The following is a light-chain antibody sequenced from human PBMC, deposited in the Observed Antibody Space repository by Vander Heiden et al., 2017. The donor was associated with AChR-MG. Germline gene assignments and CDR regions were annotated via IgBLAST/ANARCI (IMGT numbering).Light chain of an antibody. CDR3: CSYAGTYWV. CDR1: SSDVGGYKY. V-gene: IGLV2-11*01. J-gene: IGLJ3*02. Sequence: QSALTQPRSVSRSPGQSVTISCTGTSSDVGGYKYVSWYQQHPGKAPKLMIYDVSNRPSGVPDRFSGSKSGNTASLTISGLQAEDDADYYCCSYAGTYWVFGGGTKLTVL. CDR2: DVS.